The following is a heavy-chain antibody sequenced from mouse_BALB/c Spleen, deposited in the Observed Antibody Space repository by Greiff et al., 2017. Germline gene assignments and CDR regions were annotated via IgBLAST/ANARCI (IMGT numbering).Heavy chain of an antibody. V-gene: IGHV1-82*01. D-gene: IGHD2-12*01. CDR2: IYPGDGDT. Sequence: QVQLQQSGPELVKPGASVKISCKASGYAFSSSWMNWVKQRPGQGLEWIGRIYPGDGDTNYNGKFKGKATLTADKSSSTAYMQLSSLTSVDSAVYFCARGYDGFDYWGQGTTLTVSS. J-gene: IGHJ2*01. CDR1: GYAFSSSW. CDR3: ARGYDGFDY.